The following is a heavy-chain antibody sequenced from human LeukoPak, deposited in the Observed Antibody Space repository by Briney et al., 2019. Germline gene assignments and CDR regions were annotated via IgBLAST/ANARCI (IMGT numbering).Heavy chain of an antibody. Sequence: SETLSLTCTVSGGSLSSYYWNWIRQPPGKGLEWIGYISYSGNTNYNPSLKSRITISVDTSKNQFSLKLSSLTAADTAIYYCARGSLDEGSDAFDIWGQGTMVTVSS. CDR2: ISYSGNT. J-gene: IGHJ3*02. CDR3: ARGSLDEGSDAFDI. V-gene: IGHV4-59*01. D-gene: IGHD3-10*01. CDR1: GGSLSSYY.